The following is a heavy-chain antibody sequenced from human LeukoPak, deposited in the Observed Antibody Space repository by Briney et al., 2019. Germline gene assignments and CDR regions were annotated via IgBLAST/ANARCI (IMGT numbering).Heavy chain of an antibody. CDR2: LSGSGGST. CDR3: AKSGCYCTNGVCYSNPFDY. CDR1: GFTFSSYA. V-gene: IGHV3-23*01. J-gene: IGHJ4*02. D-gene: IGHD2-8*01. Sequence: GGSLRLSCAASGFTFSSYAMSWVRQAPGEGLEWVSSLSGSGGSTYYADCVKGRFTISRDNSKNTLYLQMNSLRAEDTAVYYCAKSGCYCTNGVCYSNPFDYWGQGTLVTVSA.